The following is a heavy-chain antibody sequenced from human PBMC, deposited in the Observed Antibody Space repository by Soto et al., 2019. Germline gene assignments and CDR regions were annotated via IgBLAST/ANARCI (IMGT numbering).Heavy chain of an antibody. V-gene: IGHV3-30*18. Sequence: PGGSLRLSCAASGFTFSSYGMHWVRQAPGKGLEWVAVISYDGSNKYYADSVKGRFTISRDNSKNTLYLQMNSLRAEDTAVYYCAKDNSPYCGGDCYRLGAPPLNYWGQGTLVTVSS. D-gene: IGHD2-21*02. J-gene: IGHJ4*02. CDR1: GFTFSSYG. CDR2: ISYDGSNK. CDR3: AKDNSPYCGGDCYRLGAPPLNY.